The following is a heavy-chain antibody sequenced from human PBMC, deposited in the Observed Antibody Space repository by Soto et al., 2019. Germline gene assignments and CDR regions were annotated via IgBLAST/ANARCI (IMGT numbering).Heavy chain of an antibody. D-gene: IGHD3-22*01. V-gene: IGHV1-69*02. Sequence: QVQLVQSGAEVKKPGSSVKVSCKASGGTISSYTISWVRQAPGQGLEWMGRIIPILGIAHYAQKFQGRVTITADKTTSTAYMGLSSMRSEDTGVYYFAWAGTHRYESSGYYPIDAFDVWGQGPMVTVSS. CDR3: AWAGTHRYESSGYYPIDAFDV. CDR1: GGTISSYT. J-gene: IGHJ3*01. CDR2: IIPILGIA.